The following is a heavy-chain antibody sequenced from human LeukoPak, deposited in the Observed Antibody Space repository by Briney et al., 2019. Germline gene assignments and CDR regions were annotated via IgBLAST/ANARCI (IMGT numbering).Heavy chain of an antibody. CDR2: ISGSGGST. J-gene: IGHJ4*02. Sequence: GGSLRLSCAASGFTFDDYGMSWVRQAPGKGLEWVSAISGSGGSTYYADSVKGRFTISRDNSKNTLYLQMNSLRAEDTAVYYCAKDLGEYSYGYPDYWGQGTLVTVSS. V-gene: IGHV3-23*01. CDR3: AKDLGEYSYGYPDY. D-gene: IGHD5-18*01. CDR1: GFTFDDYG.